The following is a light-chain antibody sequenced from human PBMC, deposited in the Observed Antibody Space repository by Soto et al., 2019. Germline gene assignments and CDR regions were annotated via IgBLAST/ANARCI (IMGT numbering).Light chain of an antibody. V-gene: IGKV1-5*03. Sequence: DIQMTQSPSTLSGSVGDRVTITCRASQTISSWLAWYQQKPGKAPKLLIYKASTLKRGVPSRFSGSGSGTEFTLTISSLQPDDFATYYCQQYNSYSWTFGQGTKVDIK. CDR1: QTISSW. CDR2: KAS. J-gene: IGKJ1*01. CDR3: QQYNSYSWT.